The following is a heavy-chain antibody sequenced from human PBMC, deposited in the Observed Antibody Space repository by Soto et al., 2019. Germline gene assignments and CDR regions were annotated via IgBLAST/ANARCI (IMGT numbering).Heavy chain of an antibody. CDR2: INHSGRT. D-gene: IGHD3-10*01. J-gene: IGHJ4*02. V-gene: IGHV4-34*01. CDR3: ARGGYYVSGSYYNLGSDPAKDFDY. CDR1: GGSFSGYY. Sequence: PSETLSLTCAVYGGSFSGYYWSWIRQPPGKGLEWIGEINHSGRTNYNPSLKSRVTISVDTSKNQFSLKLSSVTAADTAVYYCARGGYYVSGSYYNLGSDPAKDFDYWGQGTLVTVSS.